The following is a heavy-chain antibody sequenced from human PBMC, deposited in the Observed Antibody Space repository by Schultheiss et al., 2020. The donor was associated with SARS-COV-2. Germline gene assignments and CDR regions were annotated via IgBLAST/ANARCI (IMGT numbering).Heavy chain of an antibody. V-gene: IGHV4-34*01. CDR2: IFYSGST. Sequence: SETLSLTCAVYGGSFSGYYWSWIRQPPGKGLEWIGNIFYSGSTNYNPSLKSRVTISVDTSKNQFSLKLSSVTAADTAVYYCARGGRSMTTVTTGRRAFDIWGQGTMVTVSS. J-gene: IGHJ3*02. CDR3: ARGGRSMTTVTTGRRAFDI. D-gene: IGHD4-17*01. CDR1: GGSFSGYY.